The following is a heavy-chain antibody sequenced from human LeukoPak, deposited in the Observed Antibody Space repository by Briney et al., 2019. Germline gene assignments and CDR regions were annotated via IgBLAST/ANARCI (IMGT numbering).Heavy chain of an antibody. Sequence: GGSLRLSCAASGFTFSSYSMNWVRQAPGKGLEWVSSISSSSSYIYYADSVKGRFTISRDNAKNSLYLQMNSLRAEDTAVYYCARDDSIAAAQLDYWGQGTLVTVSS. J-gene: IGHJ4*02. CDR2: ISSSSSYI. D-gene: IGHD6-13*01. V-gene: IGHV3-21*01. CDR1: GFTFSSYS. CDR3: ARDDSIAAAQLDY.